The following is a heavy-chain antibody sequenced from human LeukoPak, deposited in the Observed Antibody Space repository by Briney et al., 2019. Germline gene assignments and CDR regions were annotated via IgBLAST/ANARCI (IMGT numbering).Heavy chain of an antibody. CDR2: ISSSSSFI. CDR3: ARLWDYGDFQNAFDI. J-gene: IGHJ3*02. V-gene: IGHV3-21*01. CDR1: GFTFSSYA. D-gene: IGHD4-17*01. Sequence: GGSLRLSCAASGFTFSSYAMSWVRQAPGRGREWVSSISSSSSFIHYADSVRGRFTISRDNAKKSLYLQMNSLRAEDTAVYYCARLWDYGDFQNAFDIWGQGTTVTVSS.